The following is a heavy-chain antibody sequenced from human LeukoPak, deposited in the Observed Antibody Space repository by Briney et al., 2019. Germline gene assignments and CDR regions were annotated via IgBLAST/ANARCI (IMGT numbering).Heavy chain of an antibody. CDR3: ARQRGYSSGLPHFDP. J-gene: IGHJ5*02. D-gene: IGHD5-18*01. V-gene: IGHV4-39*01. CDR1: GGSISSSSYY. CDR2: IYYSGST. Sequence: SETLSLTCTVSGGSISSSSYYWGWIRQPPGKGLEWIGSIYYSGSTYYNPSLKSRVTISVDTSKNQFSLKLSSVTAADTAVYYCARQRGYSSGLPHFDPWGQGTLVTVSS.